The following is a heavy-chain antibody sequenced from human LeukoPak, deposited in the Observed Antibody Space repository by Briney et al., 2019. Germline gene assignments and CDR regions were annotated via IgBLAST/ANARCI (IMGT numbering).Heavy chain of an antibody. D-gene: IGHD3-22*01. V-gene: IGHV4-39*01. Sequence: SETLSLTCTVSSGSISSSSYYWGWIRQPPGKGLEWIGSIYYSGSTYYNPSLKSRVTISVDTSKNQFSLKLSSVTAADTAVYYCARPMIVVGIDAFDIWGQGTMVTVSS. CDR3: ARPMIVVGIDAFDI. J-gene: IGHJ3*02. CDR1: SGSISSSSYY. CDR2: IYYSGST.